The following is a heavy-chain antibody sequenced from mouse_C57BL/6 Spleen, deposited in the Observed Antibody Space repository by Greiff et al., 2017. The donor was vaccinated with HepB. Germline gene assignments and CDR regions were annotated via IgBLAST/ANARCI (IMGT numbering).Heavy chain of an antibody. J-gene: IGHJ2*01. CDR2: IWSGGST. D-gene: IGHD1-1*01. CDR3: ARNLDYGSKSSFDY. V-gene: IGHV2-2*01. Sequence: QVQLKESGPGLVQPSQRLSITCTVSGFSLTSYGVHWVRQSPGKGLEWLGVIWSGGSTDYNAAFISRLSISKDNSKSQVFFKMNSLQADDTAIYYCARNLDYGSKSSFDYWGQGTTLTVSS. CDR1: GFSLTSYG.